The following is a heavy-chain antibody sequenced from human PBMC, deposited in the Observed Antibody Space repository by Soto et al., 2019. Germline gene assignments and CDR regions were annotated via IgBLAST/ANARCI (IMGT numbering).Heavy chain of an antibody. Sequence: SETLSLTCTVSGGSISSYYWSWIRQPPGKGLEWIGYIYYSGSTNYNPSLKSRVTISVDTSKNQFSLKLSSVTAADTAVYYCARVVLTYYMDVWGKGTTVTVSS. CDR3: ARVVLTYYMDV. CDR1: GGSISSYY. D-gene: IGHD3-9*01. CDR2: IYYSGST. V-gene: IGHV4-59*01. J-gene: IGHJ6*03.